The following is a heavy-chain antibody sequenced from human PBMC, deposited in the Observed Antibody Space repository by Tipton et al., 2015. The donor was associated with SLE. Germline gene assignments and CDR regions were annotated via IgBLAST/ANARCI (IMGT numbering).Heavy chain of an antibody. V-gene: IGHV3-15*01. CDR3: TTVGGADP. J-gene: IGHJ5*02. CDR1: GFTFANAW. Sequence: SLRLSCAASGFTFANAWLSWVRQAPGKGLEWAGRIRTNTDGGATEYAAPVKGRFTISRDDSKSTLYLQMNSLKIEDTAVYYCTTVGGADPWGQGTLVTVSS. D-gene: IGHD2-15*01. CDR2: IRTNTDGGAT.